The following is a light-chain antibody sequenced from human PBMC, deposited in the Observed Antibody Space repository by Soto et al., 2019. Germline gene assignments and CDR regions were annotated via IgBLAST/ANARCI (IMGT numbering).Light chain of an antibody. Sequence: EIVMTQSPATLSVSPGERATLSCRASQSVSSNLAWYQQKPGQAPRLLIYGASTRATGIPARFSGSGSGTEFTLTISSLQSEDFAVYYCQQYNNWPIFXQGTKVDIK. CDR3: QQYNNWPI. V-gene: IGKV3-15*01. CDR1: QSVSSN. CDR2: GAS. J-gene: IGKJ2*01.